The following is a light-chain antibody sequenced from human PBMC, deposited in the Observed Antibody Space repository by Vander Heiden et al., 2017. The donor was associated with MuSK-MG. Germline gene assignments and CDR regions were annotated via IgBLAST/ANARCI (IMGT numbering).Light chain of an antibody. J-gene: IGLJ2*01. V-gene: IGLV2-11*01. CDR3: CSYAGIYTVL. CDR1: SSDVGGFNF. Sequence: QSALTQSRPVSGSPGPSLTISCTRPSSDVGGFNFFSWYQHHPGTAPKRIIYDVTNRPSGVPDRCSGSKSGNTASLTISGLQAEDEADYYCCSYAGIYTVLFGGGTKLTVL. CDR2: DVT.